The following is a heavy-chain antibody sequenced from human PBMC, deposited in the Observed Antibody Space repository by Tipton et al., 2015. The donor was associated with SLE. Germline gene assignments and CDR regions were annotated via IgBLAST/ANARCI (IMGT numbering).Heavy chain of an antibody. J-gene: IGHJ4*02. V-gene: IGHV3-30*02. Sequence: GSLRLSCAASGFTFSTYGMHWVRQAPGKGLEWVSFIRFDGNIKQYADSVKGRFTISRDNSKKMLSLQMNSLRADDTGVYYCARDPSEGSNDYWGQGTLVTVTS. CDR3: ARDPSEGSNDY. D-gene: IGHD1-26*01. CDR1: GFTFSTYG. CDR2: IRFDGNIK.